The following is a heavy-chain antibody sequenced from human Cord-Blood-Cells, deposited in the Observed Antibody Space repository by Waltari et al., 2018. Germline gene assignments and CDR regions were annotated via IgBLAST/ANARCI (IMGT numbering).Heavy chain of an antibody. V-gene: IGHV4-34*01. D-gene: IGHD6-13*01. CDR1: GGSFSGYY. CDR3: ARYLDDSIAAAGTSAFDI. J-gene: IGHJ3*02. Sequence: QVQLQQWGAGLLKPSETLSLTCAVYGGSFSGYYWSWIGQPPGKGLEWIGEINHSGSTNYNPSLKSRVTISVDTSKNQFSLKLSSVTAADTAVYYCARYLDDSIAAAGTSAFDIWGQGTMVTVSS. CDR2: INHSGST.